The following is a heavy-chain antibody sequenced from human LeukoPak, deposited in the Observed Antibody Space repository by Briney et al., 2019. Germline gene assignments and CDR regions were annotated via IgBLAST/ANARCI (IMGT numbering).Heavy chain of an antibody. Sequence: GGSLRLSCAASGFTFSSYSMDWVRQAPGKGLEWVSSISSGSGYIYYADSVKGRYTISRDNAKNSLYLQMNSLRAEDTAVYYCARDVGATRRFFDYWGQGTLVTVSS. D-gene: IGHD1-26*01. J-gene: IGHJ4*02. CDR1: GFTFSSYS. CDR3: ARDVGATRRFFDY. V-gene: IGHV3-21*01. CDR2: ISSGSGYI.